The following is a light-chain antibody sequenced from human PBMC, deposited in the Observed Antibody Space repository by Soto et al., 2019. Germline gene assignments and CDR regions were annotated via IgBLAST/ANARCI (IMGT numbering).Light chain of an antibody. CDR3: QQYDSYSSGP. CDR1: QSISTW. J-gene: IGKJ1*01. Sequence: DIQMTQSPSTLSASVGDRVTITCRASQSISTWLAWYQQKPGKAPKLLIYDASTLESGVPSRFSGSGSGTELTLTISSLQPDDFATYYCQQYDSYSSGPFGQGTKVDIK. CDR2: DAS. V-gene: IGKV1-5*01.